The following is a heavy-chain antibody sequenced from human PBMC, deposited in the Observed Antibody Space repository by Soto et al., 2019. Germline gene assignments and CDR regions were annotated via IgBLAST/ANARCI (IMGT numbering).Heavy chain of an antibody. J-gene: IGHJ3*01. CDR2: INGDGSTT. D-gene: IGHD3-22*01. CDR3: ARDRGYPDSFNV. Sequence: PGGSLRLSCAASGFTFSPYWMHWFRQGPGKGLVWVSHINGDGSTTAYADSVKGRFTISRDNAKNTLYLEINSLRADDTAVYYCARDRGYPDSFNVWGQGTMVTVSS. CDR1: GFTFSPYW. V-gene: IGHV3-74*01.